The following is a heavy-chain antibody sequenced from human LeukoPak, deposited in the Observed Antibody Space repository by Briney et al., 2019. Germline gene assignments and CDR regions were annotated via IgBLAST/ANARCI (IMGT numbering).Heavy chain of an antibody. Sequence: GGSLRLSCAASGFTFSDYYMSWIRQAPGKGLEWVSYISSSGSTIYYADSMKGRFTISRDNAKNSLYLQMNSLRAEDTAVYYCARHRGSSWYQRLAPGFDYWGQGTLVTVSS. D-gene: IGHD6-13*01. J-gene: IGHJ4*02. CDR3: ARHRGSSWYQRLAPGFDY. V-gene: IGHV3-11*01. CDR2: ISSSGSTI. CDR1: GFTFSDYY.